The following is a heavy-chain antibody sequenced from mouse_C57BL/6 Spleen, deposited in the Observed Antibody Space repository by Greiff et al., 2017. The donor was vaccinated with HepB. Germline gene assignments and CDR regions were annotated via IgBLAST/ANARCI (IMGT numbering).Heavy chain of an antibody. CDR3: AREGGEGTAQATTFAY. Sequence: EVKLVESGGGLVKPGGSLKLSCAASGFTFSSYAMSWVRQTPEKRLEWVATISDGGSYTYYPDNVKGRFTISRDNAKNNLYLQMRHLKSEDTAMYYCAREGGEGTAQATTFAYWGQGTLVTVSA. CDR1: GFTFSSYA. CDR2: ISDGGSYT. V-gene: IGHV5-4*01. D-gene: IGHD3-2*02. J-gene: IGHJ3*01.